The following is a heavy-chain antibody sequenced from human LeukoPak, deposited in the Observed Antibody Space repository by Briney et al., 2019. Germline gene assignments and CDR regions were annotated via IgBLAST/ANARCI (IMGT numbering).Heavy chain of an antibody. CDR1: GFTFSTYW. Sequence: GGSLRLSCAASGFTFSTYWMTWVRQAPGKGLEWVANINEDGSEKFYVDSVKGRFTIYRDNAKKSVYLQMNSLTAEDTALYYCARDQGAAGDYWGQGTLVTVSS. D-gene: IGHD6-13*01. J-gene: IGHJ4*02. CDR2: INEDGSEK. V-gene: IGHV3-7*01. CDR3: ARDQGAAGDY.